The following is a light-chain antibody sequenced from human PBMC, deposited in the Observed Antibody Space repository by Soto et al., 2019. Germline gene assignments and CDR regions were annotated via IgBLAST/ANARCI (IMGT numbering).Light chain of an antibody. CDR3: QSYDSSLSGVV. CDR1: SSDVGAYNF. V-gene: IGLV2-8*01. Sequence: QSVLTQPPSASGSPGQSVTISCTGTSSDVGAYNFVSWYQQHPGKAPKLMIYGNSNRPSGVPDRFSGSKSGTSASLAITGLQAEDEADYYCQSYDSSLSGVVFGGGTKLTVL. J-gene: IGLJ2*01. CDR2: GNS.